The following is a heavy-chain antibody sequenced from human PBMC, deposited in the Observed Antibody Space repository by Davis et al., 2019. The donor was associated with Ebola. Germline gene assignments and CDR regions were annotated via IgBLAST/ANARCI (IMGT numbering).Heavy chain of an antibody. CDR3: ASSVNDILSWFDF. CDR1: GYTFTSYA. J-gene: IGHJ4*02. V-gene: IGHV1-3*01. CDR2: INVGNGNT. Sequence: ASVKVSCKASGYTFTSYAMHWVRQAPGQRLEWMGWINVGNGNTKYSQKFQGRVTITRDTSASTAYMELSSLRSDDTAMYYCASSVNDILSWFDFWGQGTPVTVSS. D-gene: IGHD3/OR15-3a*01.